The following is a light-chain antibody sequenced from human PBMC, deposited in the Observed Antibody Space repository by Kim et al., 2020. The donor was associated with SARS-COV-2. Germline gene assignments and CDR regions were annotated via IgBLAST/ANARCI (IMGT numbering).Light chain of an antibody. J-gene: IGLJ2*01. CDR1: SNDVGAYKY. CDR2: DIS. CDR3: NSYTSSSTLVV. Sequence: QRLPNSCTGTSNDVGAYKYVSWYQQLPGKAPKLMIYDISNRPSGVADRFSGSKSGNTASLTISGLQAEDEANYYCNSYTSSSTLVVFGGGTQLTVL. V-gene: IGLV2-14*04.